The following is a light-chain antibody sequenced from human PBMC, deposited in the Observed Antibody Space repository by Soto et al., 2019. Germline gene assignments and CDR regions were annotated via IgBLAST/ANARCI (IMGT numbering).Light chain of an antibody. CDR1: QSVSSGY. CDR2: LAS. V-gene: IGKV3-20*01. CDR3: QQYGSSPWT. J-gene: IGKJ1*01. Sequence: EIVLTQSPGTLSLSPGDRATLSCRASQSVSSGYLAWYQQKPGQAPRLLMYLASKRAAGIPDRFSGSGSGTDFTLTISRLEPEDFAVYYCQQYGSSPWTFGQGTKVEIK.